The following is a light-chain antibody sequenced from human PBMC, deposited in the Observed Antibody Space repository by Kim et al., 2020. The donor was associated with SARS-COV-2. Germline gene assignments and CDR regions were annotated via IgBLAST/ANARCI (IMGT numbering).Light chain of an antibody. V-gene: IGKV3-20*01. CDR2: GAS. CDR1: QTLSSNY. J-gene: IGKJ4*01. Sequence: TGKTATVSCRASQTLSSNYLAWYQQKPGQAPRLLIYGASSRATGIPDRFSGSGSETDFTLTISRLDPEDFAMYYCQQYGTSPLTFGGGTKVDIK. CDR3: QQYGTSPLT.